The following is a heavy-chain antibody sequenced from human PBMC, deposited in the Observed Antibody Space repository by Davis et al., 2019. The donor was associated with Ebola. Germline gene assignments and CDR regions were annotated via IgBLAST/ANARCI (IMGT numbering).Heavy chain of an antibody. CDR3: AAGRNSYGSRHFYRCWFDP. J-gene: IGHJ5*02. CDR2: FDPEDGET. Sequence: AASVKVSCKVSGYSLTELSMHWVRQAPGKGLEWMGAFDPEDGETIYAQKFQGRVTMTEDTSTDTAYMELSGLTSEDTAVYYCAAGRNSYGSRHFYRCWFDPWGQGTLVTVSS. D-gene: IGHD3-10*01. CDR1: GYSLTELS. V-gene: IGHV1-24*01.